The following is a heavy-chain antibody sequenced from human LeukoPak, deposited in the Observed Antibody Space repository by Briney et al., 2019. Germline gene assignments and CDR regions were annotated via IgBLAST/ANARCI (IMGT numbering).Heavy chain of an antibody. V-gene: IGHV4-59*01. CDR3: GRDSGYSYGYGVDF. D-gene: IGHD5-18*01. Sequence: SETLSLTCTVSGGSISSYYWWSWIRQPPGKELEWIGHISYSGSTNYNPSLKSRVTISLDTSKNQFSLKLTSVTAADTAVYYCGRDSGYSYGYGVDFWGQGTLVTVSS. CDR2: ISYSGST. CDR1: GGSISSYY. J-gene: IGHJ4*02.